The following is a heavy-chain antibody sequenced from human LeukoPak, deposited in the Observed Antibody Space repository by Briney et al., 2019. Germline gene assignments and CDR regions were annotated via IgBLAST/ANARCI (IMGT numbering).Heavy chain of an antibody. J-gene: IGHJ6*03. CDR1: GGSISSYY. D-gene: IGHD1-7*01. V-gene: IGHV4-59*12. CDR2: IYYSGST. CDR3: ARGNWNYLAYYYMDV. Sequence: SETLSLTCTVSGGSISSYYWSWIRQPPGKGLEWIGYIYYSGSTNYNPSLKSRVTISVDTSKNQFSLKLSSVTAADTAVYYCARGNWNYLAYYYMDVWGKGTTVTVSS.